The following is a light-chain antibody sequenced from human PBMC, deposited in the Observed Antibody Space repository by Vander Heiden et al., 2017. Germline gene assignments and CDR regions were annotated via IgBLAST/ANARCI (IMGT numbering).Light chain of an antibody. CDR3: QQRSNWPLT. J-gene: IGKJ4*01. CDR1: QSVSSY. Sequence: EIVLTQSPATLSLSPGERATLSCRASQSVSSYLAWYQQKPGQAPRLLIYDASNRATGIPARFSGSGSGTDFTLTISSLEPEDFAVYYCQQRSNWPLTFGGGIKVGMK. CDR2: DAS. V-gene: IGKV3-11*01.